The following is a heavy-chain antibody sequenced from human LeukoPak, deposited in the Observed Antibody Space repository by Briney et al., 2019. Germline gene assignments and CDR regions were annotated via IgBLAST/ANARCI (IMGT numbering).Heavy chain of an antibody. D-gene: IGHD3-10*01. CDR1: RFTATRDY. V-gene: IGHV3-66*01. CDR2: IYSGGST. CDR3: ASGSYDGFAELLFDY. Sequence: RGSLRPSCPVSRFTATRDYMSWDRQAPGKGLEWVSVIYSGGSTYYADSVKGRFTISRDNSKNTLYLQMNSLRAEDTAVYYCASGSYDGFAELLFDYWGQGTLVTVSS. J-gene: IGHJ4*02.